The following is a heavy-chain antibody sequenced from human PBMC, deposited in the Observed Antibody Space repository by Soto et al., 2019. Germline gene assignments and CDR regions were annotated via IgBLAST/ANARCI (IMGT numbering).Heavy chain of an antibody. CDR2: INHVGGT. Sequence: SETLSLTCAVYGGFLSESYWTWIRQPPGKGLEWIGEINHVGGTNYNPSLKSRVTMSVDTSQNQFSLRLISVTAADTAMYFCVRIRYQLPSSVLWLDPWGQGTPVTVPS. D-gene: IGHD3-16*01. CDR1: GGFLSESY. J-gene: IGHJ5*02. CDR3: VRIRYQLPSSVLWLDP. V-gene: IGHV4-34*01.